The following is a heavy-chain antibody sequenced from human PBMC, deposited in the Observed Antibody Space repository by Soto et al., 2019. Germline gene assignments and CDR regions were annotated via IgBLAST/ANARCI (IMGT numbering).Heavy chain of an antibody. D-gene: IGHD3-22*01. CDR2: IYYSGST. Sequence: SETLSLTCTVSGGSISSYYWSWIRQPPGKGLEWIGYIYYSGSTNYNPSLKSRVTISVDTSKNQFSLKLSSVTAADTAVYYCARVPDYYYDSSGLFDYWGQGTLVTVSS. CDR3: ARVPDYYYDSSGLFDY. J-gene: IGHJ4*02. V-gene: IGHV4-59*01. CDR1: GGSISSYY.